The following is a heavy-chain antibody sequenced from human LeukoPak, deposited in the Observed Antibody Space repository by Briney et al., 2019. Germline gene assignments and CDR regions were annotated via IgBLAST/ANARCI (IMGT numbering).Heavy chain of an antibody. D-gene: IGHD4-23*01. CDR2: IYTSGST. CDR3: ARTTVVNTWFDP. CDR1: GGSISSGGYS. V-gene: IGHV4-61*08. Sequence: TTSETLSLTCAVSGGSISSGGYSWSWIRQPPGKGLEWIGYIYTSGSTNYNHSLKSRVNISVDTSKNQLSLKLSSVTAADTAVYYCARTTVVNTWFDPWGQGTLVTVSS. J-gene: IGHJ5*02.